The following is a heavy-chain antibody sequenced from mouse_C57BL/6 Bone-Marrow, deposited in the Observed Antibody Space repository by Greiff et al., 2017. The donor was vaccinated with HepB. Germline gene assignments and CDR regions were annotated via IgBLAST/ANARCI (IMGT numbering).Heavy chain of an antibody. CDR1: GFSLTSYG. J-gene: IGHJ4*01. CDR3: ARHPPTETRDYAMDY. Sequence: VKLMESGPGLVAPSQSLSITCTVSGFSLTSYGVHWVRQPPGKGLEWLVVIWSDGSTTYNSALKSRLSISKDNSKSQVFLKMNSLQTDDTAMYYCARHPPTETRDYAMDYWGQGTSVTVSS. V-gene: IGHV2-6-1*01. CDR2: IWSDGST.